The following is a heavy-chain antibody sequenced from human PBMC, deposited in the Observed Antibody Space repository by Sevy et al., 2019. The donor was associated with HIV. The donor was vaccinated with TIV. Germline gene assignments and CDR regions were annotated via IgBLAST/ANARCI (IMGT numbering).Heavy chain of an antibody. CDR1: GFTFSDHY. CDR2: TRNKADSYTT. Sequence: GGSLRLSCAASGFTFSDHYMEWVRQAPGKGLEWVGRTRNKADSYTTEYAASVKGRFTISRDDSKNSLYLQMNSLKTEDTAVYYCATHAGMAADRRVFDYWGQGTLVTVSS. J-gene: IGHJ4*02. CDR3: ATHAGMAADRRVFDY. V-gene: IGHV3-72*01. D-gene: IGHD6-13*01.